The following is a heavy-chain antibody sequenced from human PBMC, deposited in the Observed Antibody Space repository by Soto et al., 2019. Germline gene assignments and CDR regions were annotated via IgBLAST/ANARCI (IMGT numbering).Heavy chain of an antibody. Sequence: QVQLVQSGAEVKKPGASVRISCTASGYTFSDYQIHWVRQAPGQGLEWMGVINSSGGSAGYAQKFQGRVTMTSDTSTSTVSMDLSSLRFDDTAVYYCARWDYYNSASDDWGQGTLVTVSS. J-gene: IGHJ4*02. V-gene: IGHV1-46*01. CDR2: INSSGGSA. CDR1: GYTFSDYQ. D-gene: IGHD3-10*01. CDR3: ARWDYYNSASDD.